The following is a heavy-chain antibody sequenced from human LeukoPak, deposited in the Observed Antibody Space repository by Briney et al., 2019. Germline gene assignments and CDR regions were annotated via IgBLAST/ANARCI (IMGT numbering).Heavy chain of an antibody. CDR2: IWYDGSNK. V-gene: IGHV3-33*08. J-gene: IGHJ4*02. CDR3: ARGGISGSYFWYFDY. Sequence: GGSLRLSCPTSGLTFSRYAMSWVRQAPGRGLEWVAVIWYDGSNKYYADSVKGRFTISRDNSKNTLYLQMNSLRAEDTAVYYCARGGISGSYFWYFDYWGQGTLVTVSS. D-gene: IGHD1-26*01. CDR1: GLTFSRYA.